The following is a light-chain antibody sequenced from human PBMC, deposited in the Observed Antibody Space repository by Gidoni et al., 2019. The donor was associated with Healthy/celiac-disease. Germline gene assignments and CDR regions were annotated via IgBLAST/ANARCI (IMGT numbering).Light chain of an antibody. V-gene: IGLV2-14*01. Sequence: QSALTQPASVSGSPGQSITISCTGTSSDFGGYNYVSCYQQHPGKAPKLMIYEFSNRPSGVSNRFSGSKSVNTASLTISGLQADDEADYYCISYTSSSTPYVFGTGTKVTVL. CDR1: SSDFGGYNY. J-gene: IGLJ1*01. CDR3: ISYTSSSTPYV. CDR2: EFS.